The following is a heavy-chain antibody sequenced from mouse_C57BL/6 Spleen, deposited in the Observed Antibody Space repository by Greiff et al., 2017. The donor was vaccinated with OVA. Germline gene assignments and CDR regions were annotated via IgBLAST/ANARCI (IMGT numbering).Heavy chain of an antibody. CDR2: IYPSDSAT. D-gene: IGHD1-1*01. CDR1: GYTFTSYW. V-gene: IGHV1-61*01. CDR3: ARVYGGMGY. J-gene: IGHJ4*01. Sequence: VQLQQSGADLVRPGSSVKLSCTASGYTFTSYWMDWVQQTPGQGLEWIGYIYPSDSATHYTQKFKDKATLTVDKSSSTAYMQLSRLTSEDSAVYDCARVYGGMGYWGQGATVTVST.